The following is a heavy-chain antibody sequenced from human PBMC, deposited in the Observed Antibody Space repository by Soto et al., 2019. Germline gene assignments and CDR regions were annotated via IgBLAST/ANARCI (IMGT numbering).Heavy chain of an antibody. CDR3: ARDRYYGSGKLGPYKLFDY. V-gene: IGHV4-30-4*01. CDR1: GGSISSGDYY. Sequence: QVQLQESGPGLVKPSQTLSLTCTVSGGSISSGDYYWSWIRQPPGKGLEWIGYIYYSGSTYYNPSLRSRVTISVDTSKNQFSLKLSSVTAADTAVYYCARDRYYGSGKLGPYKLFDYWGQGTLVTVSS. J-gene: IGHJ4*02. D-gene: IGHD3-10*01. CDR2: IYYSGST.